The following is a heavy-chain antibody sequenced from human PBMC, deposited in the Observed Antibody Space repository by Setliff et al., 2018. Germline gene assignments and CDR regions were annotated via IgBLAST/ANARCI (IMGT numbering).Heavy chain of an antibody. D-gene: IGHD1-26*01. V-gene: IGHV1-2*04. Sequence: ASVKVSCKASGYTFTGYYMHWVRQAPGQGLECMGWINPNSGGTNYAQKFQGWVTMTRDTSISTAYMELSRLRSDDTAVYYCARDLLYSGSYFGYYYGMDVWGQGTTVTVSS. CDR1: GYTFTGYY. J-gene: IGHJ6*02. CDR3: ARDLLYSGSYFGYYYGMDV. CDR2: INPNSGGT.